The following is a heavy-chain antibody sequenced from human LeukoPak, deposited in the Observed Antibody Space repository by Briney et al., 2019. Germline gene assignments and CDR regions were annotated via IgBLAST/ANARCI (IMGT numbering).Heavy chain of an antibody. Sequence: SETLSLTCTVSGYSISSGYYWGCIRQPPGKGLEWIGSISYSGSTYYNPSLKSRVTISVDTSKNQFSLKLSSVTAADTAVYYCARPALGYCSSTSCHGFQHWGQGTLVTVSS. D-gene: IGHD2-2*01. CDR3: ARPALGYCSSTSCHGFQH. CDR2: ISYSGST. J-gene: IGHJ1*01. CDR1: GYSISSGYY. V-gene: IGHV4-38-2*02.